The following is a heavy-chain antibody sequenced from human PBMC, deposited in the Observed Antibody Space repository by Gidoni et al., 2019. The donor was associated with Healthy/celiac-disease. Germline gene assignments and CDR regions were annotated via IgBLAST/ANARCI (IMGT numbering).Heavy chain of an antibody. V-gene: IGHV2-5*02. CDR2: IYWDDDK. CDR3: AHGGVSSGWYWGPFDY. CDR1: GFSLSTSGVG. J-gene: IGHJ4*02. Sequence: QITLKESGPTLVKPTQTLTLTCPFSGFSLSTSGVGVGWIRQPPGKALEWLALIYWDDDKRYSPSLKSRLTITKDTSKNQVVLTMTNMDPVDTATYYCAHGGVSSGWYWGPFDYWGQGTLVTVSS. D-gene: IGHD6-19*01.